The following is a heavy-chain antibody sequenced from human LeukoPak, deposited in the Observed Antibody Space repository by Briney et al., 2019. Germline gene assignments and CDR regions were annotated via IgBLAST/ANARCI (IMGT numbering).Heavy chain of an antibody. D-gene: IGHD6-13*01. CDR2: ISWNSGSI. V-gene: IGHV3-9*01. CDR1: GFTFDDYA. CDR3: AKSTAAAVMDWFDP. Sequence: GGSLRLSCAASGFTFDDYAMHWVRQAPGKGPEWVSGISWNSGSIGYADSVKGRFTISRDNAKNSLYLQMNSLRAEDTALYYCAKSTAAAVMDWFDPWGQGTLVTVSS. J-gene: IGHJ5*02.